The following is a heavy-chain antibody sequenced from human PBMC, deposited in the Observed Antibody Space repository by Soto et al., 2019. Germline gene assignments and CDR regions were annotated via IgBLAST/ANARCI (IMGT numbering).Heavy chain of an antibody. J-gene: IGHJ5*02. Sequence: QVQLQQWGAGLLKPSETLSLTCAVYGGSFSGYYWSWIRQPPGKGLEWIGEINHSGSTNYNPSLKSRVTISVDSSKNHFSLKLSSVTAADTAVYYCARGSTLVVVVAATPGWFDPWGQGTLVTVSS. D-gene: IGHD2-15*01. CDR2: INHSGST. CDR3: ARGSTLVVVVAATPGWFDP. V-gene: IGHV4-34*01. CDR1: GGSFSGYY.